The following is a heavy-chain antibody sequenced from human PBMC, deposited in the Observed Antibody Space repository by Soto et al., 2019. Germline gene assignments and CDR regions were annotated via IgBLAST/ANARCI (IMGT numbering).Heavy chain of an antibody. Sequence: GGSLRLSCAASGFTFSSYEMTWVRQAPGKALECVSYISSSGSTIYYADSVKGRFTISRDNANNSLYLQLSSLRAEDKAVYYCARFGYNYRPEPLGLWGPGTLVTVSS. J-gene: IGHJ4*02. CDR1: GFTFSSYE. D-gene: IGHD5-18*01. CDR2: ISSSGSTI. V-gene: IGHV3-48*03. CDR3: ARFGYNYRPEPLGL.